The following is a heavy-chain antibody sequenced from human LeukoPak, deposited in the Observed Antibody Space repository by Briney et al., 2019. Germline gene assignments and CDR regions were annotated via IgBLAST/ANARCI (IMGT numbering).Heavy chain of an antibody. D-gene: IGHD6-19*01. Sequence: ASVKVSCKASGYTFTTYAMHWVRQAPGHRLEWMGWVNAGNGYTKYSREFQGRVTITRDTSASTAYMELSSLRSEDMAVYYCARAKFEWLEFDYWGQGTLVTVSS. CDR2: VNAGNGYT. CDR3: ARAKFEWLEFDY. V-gene: IGHV1-3*03. J-gene: IGHJ4*02. CDR1: GYTFTTYA.